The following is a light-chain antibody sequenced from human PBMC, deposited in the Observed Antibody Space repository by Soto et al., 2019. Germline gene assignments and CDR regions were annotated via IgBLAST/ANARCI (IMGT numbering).Light chain of an antibody. J-gene: IGKJ4*01. CDR2: AAS. CDR3: QQYYSYPLLT. CDR1: QGISCY. Sequence: AIRMTQSPSSFSASTGDRVTITCRASQGISCYLAWYQQKPGKAPKLLIYAASTLQSGVPSRFSGSGSGTDFTLTISCLQSEDFATYYCQQYYSYPLLTFGGGTKVEIK. V-gene: IGKV1-8*01.